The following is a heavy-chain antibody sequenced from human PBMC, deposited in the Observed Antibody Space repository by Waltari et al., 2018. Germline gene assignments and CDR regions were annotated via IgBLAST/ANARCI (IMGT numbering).Heavy chain of an antibody. CDR3: ARIYPAAEADY. CDR1: RGACRSHA. V-gene: IGHV1-69*08. D-gene: IGHD6-13*01. J-gene: IGHJ4*02. CDR2: IIPIFGTA. Sequence: QVQLVQSGAEVKKPGSSVEVSCKASRGACRSHAISWGRQAPGQGLEWMGRIIPIFGTANDAQKFQGRVTITADKSTSTAYMELSSLRSEDTAVYYCARIYPAAEADYWGQGTLVTVSS.